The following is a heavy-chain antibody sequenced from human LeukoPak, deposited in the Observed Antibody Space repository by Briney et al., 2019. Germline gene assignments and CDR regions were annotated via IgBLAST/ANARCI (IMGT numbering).Heavy chain of an antibody. CDR2: IRGSGDNT. CDR3: AKIATVVTFYWYFDL. V-gene: IGHV3-23*01. CDR1: GFTFSNYA. J-gene: IGHJ2*01. Sequence: PGGSLRLSCAASGFTFSNYAMSWVRQAPGKGLEWVSTIRGSGDNTYYADSVKGRFTISRDNSKNTLYLQMNSLTAEDTAVYYCAKIATVVTFYWYFDLWGRGTLVTVSS. D-gene: IGHD4-23*01.